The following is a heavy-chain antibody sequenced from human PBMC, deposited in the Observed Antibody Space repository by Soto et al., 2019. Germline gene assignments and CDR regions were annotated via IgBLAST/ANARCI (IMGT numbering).Heavy chain of an antibody. Sequence: QVHLVESGGGVVQPGRSLRLSCAASGFTFTSFGIHWVRQAPGKGLEWVAVISYDGIDENYADSVKGRFSISRDKSKNTVYLQMTSLRGEDTAVYYCAKDLRERATNTPRYWGQGSLVTVSS. CDR2: ISYDGIDE. J-gene: IGHJ4*02. D-gene: IGHD5-12*01. CDR3: AKDLRERATNTPRY. CDR1: GFTFTSFG. V-gene: IGHV3-30*18.